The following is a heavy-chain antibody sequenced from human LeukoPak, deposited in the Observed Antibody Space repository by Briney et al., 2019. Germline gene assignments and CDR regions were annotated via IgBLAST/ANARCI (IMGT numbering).Heavy chain of an antibody. Sequence: PGGSLRLSCAASGFTFSSYGMHWVRQAPGKGLEWVSFIRFDGSEKYYADSVRGRFTISRDNSKNTLSLQMNSLRAEDTALYYCAKDVYDCTGGICPQYYYVMDVWGQGTTVTVSS. D-gene: IGHD2-8*02. CDR2: IRFDGSEK. V-gene: IGHV3-30*02. CDR1: GFTFSSYG. J-gene: IGHJ6*02. CDR3: AKDVYDCTGGICPQYYYVMDV.